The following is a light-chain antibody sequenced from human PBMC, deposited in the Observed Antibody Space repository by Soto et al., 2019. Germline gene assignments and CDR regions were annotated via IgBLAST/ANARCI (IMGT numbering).Light chain of an antibody. CDR1: QSVSSTF. J-gene: IGKJ1*01. V-gene: IGKV3-20*01. Sequence: EIVLIQSPGTLSLSPGERATLSCRASQSVSSTFLAWYQHKPGQAPRLLISGASTRATGIPDRFSGSGSGTDFTLTISRLEPVDFAVYYCQQYGSSPRTFGQGTKVEIK. CDR3: QQYGSSPRT. CDR2: GAS.